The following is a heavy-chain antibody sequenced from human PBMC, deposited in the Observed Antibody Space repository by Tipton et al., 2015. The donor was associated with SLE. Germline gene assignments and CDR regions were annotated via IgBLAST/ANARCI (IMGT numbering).Heavy chain of an antibody. Sequence: TLSLTCAISGYSIRSGYFWGWIRQPPGKGLEWIGSIHHSGSTYSNPSLKSRVTISVDTSKNQFSLKLSSVTAADTAVYYCAREVGDILTGHYHFDYWGQGTLVTVSS. D-gene: IGHD3-9*01. CDR3: AREVGDILTGHYHFDY. CDR1: GYSIRSGYF. V-gene: IGHV4-38-2*02. CDR2: IHHSGST. J-gene: IGHJ4*02.